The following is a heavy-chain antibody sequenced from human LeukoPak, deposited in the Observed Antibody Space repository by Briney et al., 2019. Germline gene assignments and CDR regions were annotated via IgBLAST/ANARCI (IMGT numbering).Heavy chain of an antibody. CDR2: VYSGGST. Sequence: GGSLRLSCAASGFTVSSNYMSWVRQAPGKGLGWVSVVYSGGSTYYADSVKGRFTISRDNSKNTLYLQMNSLRAEDTAVYYCAKGNWDGYNRAFDIWGLGTMVTVSS. CDR1: GFTVSSNY. J-gene: IGHJ3*02. D-gene: IGHD5-24*01. V-gene: IGHV3-53*01. CDR3: AKGNWDGYNRAFDI.